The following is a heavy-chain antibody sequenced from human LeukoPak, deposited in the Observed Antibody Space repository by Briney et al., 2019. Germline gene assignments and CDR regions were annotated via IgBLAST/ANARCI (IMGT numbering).Heavy chain of an antibody. V-gene: IGHV4-38-2*01. Sequence: ASETLSLTCAVSGYSISSGYYWGWIRQPPGKGLEWIGSIYHSGSTYYNPSLKSRVTISVDTSKNQFSLKLSSVTAADTAVYYCVRLSQLWFGELLPFVDYWGQGTLVTVSS. CDR1: GYSISSGYY. CDR2: IYHSGST. J-gene: IGHJ4*02. CDR3: VRLSQLWFGELLPFVDY. D-gene: IGHD3-10*01.